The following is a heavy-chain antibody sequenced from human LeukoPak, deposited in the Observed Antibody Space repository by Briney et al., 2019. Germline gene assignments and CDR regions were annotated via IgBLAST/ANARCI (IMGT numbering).Heavy chain of an antibody. J-gene: IGHJ3*01. CDR2: IYSGGGT. D-gene: IGHD6-19*01. CDR1: GFTVSSNY. Sequence: GGSLRLSCSVSGFTVSSNYMSWLRQAPGKGLEWVSVIYSGGGTYYAGSVKGRFTISRDNSKNTLYLQMNSLRADDTAVYFCARAVPIGSGWDAFDVWGRGTKVTVSS. CDR3: ARAVPIGSGWDAFDV. V-gene: IGHV3-53*01.